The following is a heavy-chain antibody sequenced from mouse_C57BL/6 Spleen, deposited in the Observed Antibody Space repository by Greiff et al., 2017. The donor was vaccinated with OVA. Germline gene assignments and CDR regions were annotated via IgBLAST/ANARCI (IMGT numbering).Heavy chain of an antibody. J-gene: IGHJ2*01. CDR2: ISSGGDYI. Sequence: EVQRVESGEGLVKPGGSLKLSCAASGFTFSSYAMSWVRQTPEKRLEWVAYISSGGDYIYYAATVKGRFPISRDNARNTLYLEMSRLKAEETAMYYWTRGIDYYGSSYGVYFDDWGQGTTLTVSS. V-gene: IGHV5-9-1*02. D-gene: IGHD1-1*01. CDR3: TRGIDYYGSSYGVYFDD. CDR1: GFTFSSYA.